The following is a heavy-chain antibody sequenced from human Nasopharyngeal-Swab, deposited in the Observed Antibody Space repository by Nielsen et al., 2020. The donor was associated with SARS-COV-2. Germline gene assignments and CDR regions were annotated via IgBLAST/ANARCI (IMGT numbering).Heavy chain of an antibody. V-gene: IGHV3-21*01. CDR2: ISSSSSYI. CDR3: VREFEATGATYLDY. D-gene: IGHD1-26*01. CDR1: GFTFSSYA. J-gene: IGHJ4*02. Sequence: GESLKISCAASGFTFSSYAMHWVRQAPGKGLEWVSSISSSSSYIYYADSVKGRFTVSRDNAKNSLYLQMSSLRDEDTAVYYCVREFEATGATYLDYWGLGTLVTVSS.